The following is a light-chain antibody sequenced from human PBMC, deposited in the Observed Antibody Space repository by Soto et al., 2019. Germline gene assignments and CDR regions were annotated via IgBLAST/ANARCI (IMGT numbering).Light chain of an antibody. CDR2: HAS. J-gene: IGKJ1*01. CDR3: QQYNSYPWA. V-gene: IGKV1-5*01. Sequence: DIQITQSSSTLSASLGDSVTISWRAIQSISSWLAWYQQKPGKAPKLLIYHASSLESGVPSRFSGSGSGTEFTLTISSLQPEDFATYYCQQYNSYPWAFGQGTDVDIK. CDR1: QSISSW.